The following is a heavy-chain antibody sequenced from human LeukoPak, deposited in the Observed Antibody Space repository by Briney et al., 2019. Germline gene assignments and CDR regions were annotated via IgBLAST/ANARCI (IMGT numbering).Heavy chain of an antibody. CDR2: INHSGST. Sequence: GSLRLSCAGSRFTFSNYAMSWVRQPPGKGLEWIGEINHSGSTNYNPSLKSRVTISVDTSKNQFSLKLSSVTAADTAVYYCASSLGYCSSTSCDTGGYWGQGTLVTVSS. CDR1: RFTFSNYA. D-gene: IGHD2-2*01. CDR3: ASSLGYCSSTSCDTGGY. V-gene: IGHV4-34*01. J-gene: IGHJ4*02.